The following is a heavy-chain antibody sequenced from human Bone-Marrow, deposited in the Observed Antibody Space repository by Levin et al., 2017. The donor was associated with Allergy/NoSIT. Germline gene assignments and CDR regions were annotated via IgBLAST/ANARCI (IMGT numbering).Heavy chain of an antibody. CDR1: GGPITSYY. Sequence: KASETLSLTCSVSGGPITSYYWTWIRQTSGKGLEWIAYIYNTGSINYNPSLQSRLTISMDKSNNQFSLTLSSVTAADTAVYYCARDSGHGFGPFDFWGQGTLVTVSS. CDR3: ARDSGHGFGPFDF. V-gene: IGHV4-59*01. J-gene: IGHJ4*02. CDR2: IYNTGSI. D-gene: IGHD3/OR15-3a*01.